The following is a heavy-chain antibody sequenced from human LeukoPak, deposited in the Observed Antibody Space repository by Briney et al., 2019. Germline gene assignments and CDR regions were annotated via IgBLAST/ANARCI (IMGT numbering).Heavy chain of an antibody. CDR3: ARGIPCSGGSCYLGFDY. J-gene: IGHJ4*02. D-gene: IGHD2-15*01. CDR1: GGSISSYY. V-gene: IGHV4-4*07. CDR2: IYTSGST. Sequence: SETLSLTCTVSGGSISSYYWSWIRQPAGKGLEWIGCIYTSGSTNYNPSLKSRVTMSVDTSKNQFSLKLSSVTAADTAVYYCARGIPCSGGSCYLGFDYWGQGTLVTVSS.